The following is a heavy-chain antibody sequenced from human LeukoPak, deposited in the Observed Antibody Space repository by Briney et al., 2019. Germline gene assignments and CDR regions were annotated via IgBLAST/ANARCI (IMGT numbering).Heavy chain of an antibody. V-gene: IGHV3-13*01. CDR2: IGAAGDT. D-gene: IGHD6-19*01. J-gene: IGHJ4*02. Sequence: GGSLRLSCAASGFTFSSYDMHWVRQATGKGLEWVSGIGAAGDTHYPASVKGRFTISRENAKNSLYLQMNSLRAGDTAVYYCAREGVSGWGLDYWGQGILVTVSS. CDR1: GFTFSSYD. CDR3: AREGVSGWGLDY.